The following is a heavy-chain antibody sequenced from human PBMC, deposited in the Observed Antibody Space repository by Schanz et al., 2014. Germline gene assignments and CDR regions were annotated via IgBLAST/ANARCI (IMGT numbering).Heavy chain of an antibody. V-gene: IGHV1-69*02. CDR3: ASRRRDGEVRLDS. CDR1: GGTFSSNT. Sequence: QVQPVQSGAEVPPPFSSFHVSCLSSGGTFSSNTISWVRQAPGQGLEWMGRIIPLLGITDYAQKFQGRVTFIADKAMSTAYMELSSLRSEDTAVYYCASRRRDGEVRLDSWGQGTLVTVSS. CDR2: IIPLLGIT. J-gene: IGHJ4*02. D-gene: IGHD4-17*01.